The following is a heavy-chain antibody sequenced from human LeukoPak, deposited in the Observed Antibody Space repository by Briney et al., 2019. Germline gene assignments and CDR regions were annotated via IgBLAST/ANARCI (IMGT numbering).Heavy chain of an antibody. CDR1: GGSISSGGYY. V-gene: IGHV4-30-2*01. D-gene: IGHD6-25*01. CDR2: IYHSGST. CDR3: ASAEAALDAFDI. Sequence: TLSLTCTVSGGSISSGGYYWSWIRQPPGKGLEWIGFIYHSGSTCYNPSLKSRVTISVDRSKNQFSLKLSSVTAADTAVYYCASAEAALDAFDIWGQGTMVTVSS. J-gene: IGHJ3*02.